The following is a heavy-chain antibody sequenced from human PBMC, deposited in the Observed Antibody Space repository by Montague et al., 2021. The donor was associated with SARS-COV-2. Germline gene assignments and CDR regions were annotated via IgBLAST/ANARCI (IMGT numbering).Heavy chain of an antibody. D-gene: IGHD1-1*01. J-gene: IGHJ4*02. Sequence: SETLSLTCSVSGDSLTYFYWSWLRQTPGKGLEWIGYIFYSGSTKYNPPLQSRVTFSVDTSRNQFSLNLDSVTAADTGVYYCARGATRSFDHWGQGVLVTVSS. CDR2: IFYSGST. CDR3: ARGATRSFDH. V-gene: IGHV4-59*01. CDR1: GDSLTYFY.